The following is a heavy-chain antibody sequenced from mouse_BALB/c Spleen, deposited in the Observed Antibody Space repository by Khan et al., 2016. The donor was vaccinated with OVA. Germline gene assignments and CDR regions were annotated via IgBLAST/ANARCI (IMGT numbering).Heavy chain of an antibody. V-gene: IGHV9-4*02. CDR2: INTHSGVP. J-gene: IGHJ4*01. CDR3: ARGGAAYYKNDGGAMDY. Sequence: IQLVQSGPELKMPGETVRISCKASGYTFTNAGMQWVQKMPGKGLKWIGWINTHSGVPKYAEAFKGRFAFSLDTSATTAYLQITNLKNEDTATYFWARGGAAYYKNDGGAMDYWGQGTSVTVSS. D-gene: IGHD2-12*01. CDR1: GYTFTNAG.